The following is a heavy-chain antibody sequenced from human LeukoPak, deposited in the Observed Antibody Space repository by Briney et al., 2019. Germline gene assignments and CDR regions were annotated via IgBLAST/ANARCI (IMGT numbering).Heavy chain of an antibody. CDR2: IYYSGST. D-gene: IGHD4-23*01. CDR1: GGSISSSSYY. V-gene: IGHV4-39*07. CDR3: ARADFLNSVGYFYY. Sequence: SETLSLTCTVSGGSISSSSYYWGWIRQPPGKGLEWIGSIYYSGSTYYSPSLKSRVTISMGTSNNQLSLRLRSVTAADTAVYYCARADFLNSVGYFYYWGQGTLATVSS. J-gene: IGHJ4*02.